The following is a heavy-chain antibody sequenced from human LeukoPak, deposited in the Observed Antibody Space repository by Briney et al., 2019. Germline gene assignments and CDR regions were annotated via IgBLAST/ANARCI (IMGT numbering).Heavy chain of an antibody. J-gene: IGHJ4*02. V-gene: IGHV3-7*03. CDR2: IKQDGSEK. CDR3: AKDPAPLPAAMGH. D-gene: IGHD2-2*01. Sequence: PGGSLRLSCAASGFTFSSYWMSWVRQAPGKGLEWVANIKQDGSEKYYVDSVKGRFTISRDNAKNSLYLQMNSLRAEDTAVYYCAKDPAPLPAAMGHWGQGTLVTVSS. CDR1: GFTFSSYW.